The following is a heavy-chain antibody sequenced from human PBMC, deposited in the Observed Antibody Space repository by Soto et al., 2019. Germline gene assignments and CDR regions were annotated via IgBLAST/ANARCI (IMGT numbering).Heavy chain of an antibody. Sequence: GGSLRLSCAASGFTFSSYAMSWVRQAPGKGLEWVSAISGSGGSTYYADSVKGRFTISRDNSKNTLYLQMNSLRAEDTAVYYCAKDQGSSWYVRGPFDPWGQGTLVTVSS. D-gene: IGHD6-13*01. CDR1: GFTFSSYA. CDR2: ISGSGGST. J-gene: IGHJ5*02. V-gene: IGHV3-23*01. CDR3: AKDQGSSWYVRGPFDP.